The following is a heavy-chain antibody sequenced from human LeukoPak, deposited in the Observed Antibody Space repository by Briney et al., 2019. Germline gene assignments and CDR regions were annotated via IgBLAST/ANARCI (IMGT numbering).Heavy chain of an antibody. CDR3: VRDLDLGGYSSFEY. J-gene: IGHJ4*02. D-gene: IGHD4-23*01. CDR2: IKSDGSSS. CDR1: GFTFSSYW. V-gene: IGHV3-74*01. Sequence: GGSLRLSCAASGFTFSSYWMHWVRQAPGKGLVWVSRIKSDGSSSTYADSVKGRFTISRDNAKNSLYLQMNTLRAEDTAVYHCVRDLDLGGYSSFEYRGQGTLVTVSS.